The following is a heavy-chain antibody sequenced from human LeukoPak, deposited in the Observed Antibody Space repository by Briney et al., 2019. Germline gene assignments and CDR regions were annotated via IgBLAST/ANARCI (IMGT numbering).Heavy chain of an antibody. D-gene: IGHD6-13*01. CDR2: IKQDGSEK. CDR1: GFSFSNYW. V-gene: IGHV3-7*01. Sequence: PGGSPRLSCAASGFSFSNYWISWVRQGPGNGLEWVANIKQDGSEKYYVDSVKGRFTISRDNAKNSLYLQMNSLRAEDTAVYYCASGQQLGHWGQGTLVTVSS. J-gene: IGHJ5*02. CDR3: ASGQQLGH.